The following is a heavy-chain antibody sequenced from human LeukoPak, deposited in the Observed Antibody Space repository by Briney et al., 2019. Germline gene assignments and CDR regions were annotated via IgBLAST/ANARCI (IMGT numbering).Heavy chain of an antibody. V-gene: IGHV1-18*01. D-gene: IGHD6-19*01. J-gene: IGHJ5*02. Sequence: ASVKVSCKASGGTFSSYAISWVRQAPGQGLEWMGWISAYNGNTNYAQKLQGRVTMTTDTSTSTAYMELRSLRSDDTAVYYCARVSIAVAGTDWFDPWGQGTLVTVSS. CDR2: ISAYNGNT. CDR3: ARVSIAVAGTDWFDP. CDR1: GGTFSSYA.